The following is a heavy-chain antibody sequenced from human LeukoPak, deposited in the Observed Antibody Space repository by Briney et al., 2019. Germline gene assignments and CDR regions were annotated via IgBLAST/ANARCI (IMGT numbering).Heavy chain of an antibody. V-gene: IGHV3-21*01. CDR3: ARDSSYYDILTGYLPHTRTLDY. CDR1: GFTFSSYS. J-gene: IGHJ4*02. Sequence: GGSLRLSCAASGFTFSSYSMNCIRQAPGKGLEWVSSISSSSSYIYYADSVTGRFTISRDNAKNSLYLQMNSLRAEDTAVHYCARDSSYYDILTGYLPHTRTLDYWGQGTLVTVSS. CDR2: ISSSSSYI. D-gene: IGHD3-9*01.